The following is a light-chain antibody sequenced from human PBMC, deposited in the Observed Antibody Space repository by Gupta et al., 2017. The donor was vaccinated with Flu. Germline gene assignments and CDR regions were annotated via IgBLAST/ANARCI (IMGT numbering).Light chain of an antibody. CDR2: WAS. J-gene: IGKJ2*03. CDR1: QSILYSSNNKNY. Sequence: DIVMTQSPDSLAVSLDERATINCKSSQSILYSSNNKNYLAWFQQKPGQPPKLLISWASSRESGVPDRFNGSGSGTDFTLTISRLQAEDVAVYYCQQYYTTPHSFGQGTKLEIK. V-gene: IGKV4-1*01. CDR3: QQYYTTPHS.